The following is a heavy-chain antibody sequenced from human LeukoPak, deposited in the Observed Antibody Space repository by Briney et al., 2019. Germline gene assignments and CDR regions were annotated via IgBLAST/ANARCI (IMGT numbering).Heavy chain of an antibody. CDR1: GFTFSSYA. V-gene: IGHV3-23*01. Sequence: AGSLRLSCAASGFTFSSYAMSWVRQAPGKGLEWVSTITGNSRSTYYADSVKGRFSISRDNSKNTLYMQMNSLRAEDTAIYYCAKDTPLFGYSSGWSSNSFDFWGQGTLVTVSS. J-gene: IGHJ4*02. CDR3: AKDTPLFGYSSGWSSNSFDF. D-gene: IGHD6-19*01. CDR2: ITGNSRST.